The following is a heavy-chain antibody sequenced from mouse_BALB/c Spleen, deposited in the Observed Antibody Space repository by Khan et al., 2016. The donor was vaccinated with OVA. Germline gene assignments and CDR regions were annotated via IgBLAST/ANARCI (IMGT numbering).Heavy chain of an antibody. CDR2: IYPGDGST. V-gene: IGHV1S56*01. D-gene: IGHD1-1*01. Sequence: QVQLKQAGPELVKPGALVKISCKASGYTFTAYDINWVKQRPGQGREWIGWIYPGDGSTKNNEKFKGKATLTADRSSHTSYMQLSSLTSEKSAVYFCAREGVRGVAMDYWGQGTSVSVSS. CDR3: AREGVRGVAMDY. CDR1: GYTFTAYD. J-gene: IGHJ4*01.